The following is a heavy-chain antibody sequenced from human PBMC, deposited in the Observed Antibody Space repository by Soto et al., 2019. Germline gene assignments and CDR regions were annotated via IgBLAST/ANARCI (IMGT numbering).Heavy chain of an antibody. J-gene: IGHJ3*02. CDR3: AKPMMGDAFDI. Sequence: QVQLVESGGGVVQPGRSLRLSCAASGFTFSSYGMHWVRQAPGKGLEWVAVISYDGSNKYYADSVKGRFTISRDNSKNTLYLQMNSLRVEDTAVYYCAKPMMGDAFDIWGQGTMVTVSS. V-gene: IGHV3-30*18. CDR1: GFTFSSYG. CDR2: ISYDGSNK. D-gene: IGHD3-22*01.